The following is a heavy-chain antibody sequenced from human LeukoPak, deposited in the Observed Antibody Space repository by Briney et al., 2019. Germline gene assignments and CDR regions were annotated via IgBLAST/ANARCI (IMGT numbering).Heavy chain of an antibody. CDR2: ISGSGGST. Sequence: GGSLRLSCAASGFTFSSYAMSWVRQAPGKGLEWVSAISGSGGSTYYADSVKGRFTISRDNSKNTLYLQMNSLRAEDTAVYYCAITRGGYFDRSFDYWGQGTLVTVPS. CDR3: AITRGGYFDRSFDY. D-gene: IGHD3-9*01. V-gene: IGHV3-23*01. CDR1: GFTFSSYA. J-gene: IGHJ4*02.